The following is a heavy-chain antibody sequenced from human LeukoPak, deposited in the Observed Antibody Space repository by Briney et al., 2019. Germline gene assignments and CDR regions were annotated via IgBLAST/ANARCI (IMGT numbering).Heavy chain of an antibody. Sequence: ASVKVSCKASGYTFTSYGISWVRQAPGQGLEWMGWISAYNGNTNYAQKLQGRVTMTTDTSTSTAYMELRSLRSDDTAVYYCARGRYYDILTGCYNVAPYYYYMDVWGKGITVTVSS. CDR1: GYTFTSYG. CDR3: ARGRYYDILTGCYNVAPYYYYMDV. D-gene: IGHD3-9*01. CDR2: ISAYNGNT. J-gene: IGHJ6*03. V-gene: IGHV1-18*01.